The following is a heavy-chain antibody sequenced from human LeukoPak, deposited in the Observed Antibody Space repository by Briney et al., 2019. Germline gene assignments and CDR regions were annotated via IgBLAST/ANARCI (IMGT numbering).Heavy chain of an antibody. Sequence: GGSLRLSCAASGFTFSRHWMSWVRQAPGKGLERVAHMNQDGSAIYSVDSVKGRFTISRDNDKNSLYLQMDGLTVADTAVYYCARTVPGYPDDYFDYWGQGTLVTVSS. CDR3: ARTVPGYPDDYFDY. J-gene: IGHJ4*02. D-gene: IGHD6-19*01. V-gene: IGHV3-7*01. CDR2: MNQDGSAI. CDR1: GFTFSRHW.